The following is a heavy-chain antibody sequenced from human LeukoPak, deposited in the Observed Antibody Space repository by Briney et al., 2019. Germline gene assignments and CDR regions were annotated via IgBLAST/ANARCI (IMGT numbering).Heavy chain of an antibody. CDR2: INPNSGGT. D-gene: IGHD2-15*01. CDR3: ATLCSGGFCYVDY. Sequence: ASVKVSCKASGYTFTGYYMHWVRQAPGQGLEWMGWINPNSGGTNYAQKFQGRVTMTRDTSISTAYMELSRLRSDDTAVYYCATLCSGGFCYVDYWGQGILVTVSS. CDR1: GYTFTGYY. J-gene: IGHJ4*02. V-gene: IGHV1-2*02.